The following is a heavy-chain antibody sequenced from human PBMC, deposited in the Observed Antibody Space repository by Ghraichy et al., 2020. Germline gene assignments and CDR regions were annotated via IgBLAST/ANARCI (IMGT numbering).Heavy chain of an antibody. D-gene: IGHD3-10*01. Sequence: GGSLRLSCAASGFTFSSYGMSWVRQAPGRGLEWVSAISNTGATSYYADSVKGRFTISRDNSKNSVYLQMNSLRVEDTAVYYCAKLGRITKGDYWGQGTPVIVSS. J-gene: IGHJ4*02. CDR1: GFTFSSYG. V-gene: IGHV3-23*01. CDR3: AKLGRITKGDY. CDR2: ISNTGATS.